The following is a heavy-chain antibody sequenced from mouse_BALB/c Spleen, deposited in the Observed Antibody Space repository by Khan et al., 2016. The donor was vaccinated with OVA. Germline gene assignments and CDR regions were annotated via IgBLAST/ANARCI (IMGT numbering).Heavy chain of an antibody. V-gene: IGHV1-77*01. CDR2: INPYNDYT. J-gene: IGHJ3*01. CDR1: GYTFSNHH. Sequence: QVQLKESGAELVRPGASVKISCKAFGYTFSNHHINWVKQRPGQGLDWIGYINPYNDYTNYNQKFKGKATLTVDKSSSTAYMELSSLTSEDSAVXFWVRAWALRRNAWFSYWGQGTLVTVSA. CDR3: VRAWALRRNAWFSY. D-gene: IGHD2-4*01.